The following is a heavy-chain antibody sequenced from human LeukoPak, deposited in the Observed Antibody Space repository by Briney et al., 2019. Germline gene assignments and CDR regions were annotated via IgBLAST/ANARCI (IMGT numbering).Heavy chain of an antibody. CDR2: IYYSGST. V-gene: IGHV4-59*08. D-gene: IGHD4-17*01. J-gene: IGHJ3*02. CDR1: GGSISSYY. CDR3: ARGHGDYGLSAFDI. Sequence: SETLSLTCTVSGGSISSYYWSWIRQPPGKGLEWIGYIYYSGSTNYNPSLKSRVTISVDTSKNQFSLKLSSVTAADTAVYYCARGHGDYGLSAFDIWGQGTMVTVSS.